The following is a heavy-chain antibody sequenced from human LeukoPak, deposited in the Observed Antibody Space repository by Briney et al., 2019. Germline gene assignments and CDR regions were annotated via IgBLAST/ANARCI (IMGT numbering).Heavy chain of an antibody. J-gene: IGHJ4*02. D-gene: IGHD6-19*01. CDR1: GFTFSKYW. V-gene: IGHV3-74*01. CDR2: INTDGTVT. CDR3: ATKQWLAPPPDS. Sequence: GGSLRLSCAASGFTFSKYWMLWVRQAPRKGLESVSRINTDGTVTTYAHSVKGRFTVSRDNADNTMFLQMNSVRDEDTAVYYCATKQWLAPPPDSWGQGTPVTVSS.